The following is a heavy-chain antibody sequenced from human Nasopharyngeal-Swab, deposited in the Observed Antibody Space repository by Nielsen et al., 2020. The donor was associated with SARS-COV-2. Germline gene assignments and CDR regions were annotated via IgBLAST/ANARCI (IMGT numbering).Heavy chain of an antibody. J-gene: IGHJ4*02. CDR1: GFTVSRHY. D-gene: IGHD1-26*01. Sequence: GESLKISCAASGFTVSRHYMSWVRQAPGKGLEWVSVIYSGGSTYYADSVKGRFTISRHNSKNTLYLQMNSLRAEDTAVYYCAREGPRVGYWGQGTLVTVSS. CDR3: AREGPRVGY. CDR2: IYSGGST. V-gene: IGHV3-53*04.